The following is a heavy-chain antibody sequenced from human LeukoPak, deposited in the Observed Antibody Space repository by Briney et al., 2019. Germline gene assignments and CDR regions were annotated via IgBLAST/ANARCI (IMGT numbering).Heavy chain of an antibody. CDR3: ARGARAAAGTVDY. CDR2: MNPISGNT. CDR1: GYTFTSYD. D-gene: IGHD6-13*01. Sequence: ASGRASCKAAGYTFTSYDINWVREATGHGLEWMGWMNPISGNTGYAQKFQGRVTITRNTSISTAYMELSSLRSEDTAVYYCARGARAAAGTVDYWGQGTLVTVSS. V-gene: IGHV1-8*03. J-gene: IGHJ4*02.